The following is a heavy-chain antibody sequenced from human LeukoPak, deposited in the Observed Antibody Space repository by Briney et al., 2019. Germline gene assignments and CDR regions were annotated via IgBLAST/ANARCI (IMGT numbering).Heavy chain of an antibody. Sequence: ASVKVSCKSSGYTFISYYIHWVRQAPGQGLEWMGLINPSSGNTPYAQQFQGRVTMTRDTSTSTVYMELSSLRSEDTAVYYCARHSLIGTTPFDYWGQGTLVTVPS. CDR2: INPSSGNT. J-gene: IGHJ4*02. CDR1: GYTFISYY. D-gene: IGHD1-20*01. V-gene: IGHV1-46*01. CDR3: ARHSLIGTTPFDY.